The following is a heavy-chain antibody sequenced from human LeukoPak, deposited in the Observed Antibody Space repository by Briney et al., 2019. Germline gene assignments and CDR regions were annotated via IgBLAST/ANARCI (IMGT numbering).Heavy chain of an antibody. CDR1: GDTVSINTAA. V-gene: IGHV6-1*01. CDR2: TYYRSKWYN. D-gene: IGHD6-19*01. Sequence: PSQTLSLTCAISGDTVSINTAAWNWIRHPPSRGLEWLGRTYYRSKWYNGYAVSVKSRITINPDTSKNQFSLQLNSVTPEDTAVYYCARERGSGWPDFYGMDVWGQGTTVTVSS. CDR3: ARERGSGWPDFYGMDV. J-gene: IGHJ6*02.